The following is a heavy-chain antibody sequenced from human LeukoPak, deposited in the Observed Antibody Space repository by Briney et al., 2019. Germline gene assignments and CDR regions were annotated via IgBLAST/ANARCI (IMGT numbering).Heavy chain of an antibody. V-gene: IGHV4-59*01. CDR2: IYYSGST. D-gene: IGHD3-22*01. Sequence: PSETLSLTCTLSGVSISSYYWSWIRQPPGKGLEWIGYIYYSGSTNYHPSLKSRVTISVDTSKNQFSLKLSSVTAADTAMYYCASTPNYYDSSGIFDYWGQGTLVTVSS. J-gene: IGHJ4*02. CDR3: ASTPNYYDSSGIFDY. CDR1: GVSISSYY.